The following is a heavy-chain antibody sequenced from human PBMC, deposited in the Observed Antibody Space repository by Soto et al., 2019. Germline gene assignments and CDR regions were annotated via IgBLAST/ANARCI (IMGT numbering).Heavy chain of an antibody. J-gene: IGHJ4*02. Sequence: QLQLQESGPGLVKPSETLSLTCTVSGGSISSSSYYWGWIRQPPGKGLEWIGSIYYSGSTYYNPSLKSRVTISVDTSKNQFSLKLSSVTAADTAVYYCARHDGGDYPLDCWGQGTLVTVSS. CDR3: ARHDGGDYPLDC. D-gene: IGHD4-17*01. CDR1: GGSISSSSYY. V-gene: IGHV4-39*01. CDR2: IYYSGST.